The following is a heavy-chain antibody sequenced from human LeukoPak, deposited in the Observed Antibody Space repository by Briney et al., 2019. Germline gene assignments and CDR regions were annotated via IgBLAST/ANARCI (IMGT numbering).Heavy chain of an antibody. CDR2: IYHSGST. J-gene: IGHJ4*01. CDR3: ARDSMVRKIDY. Sequence: PSETLSLTCAVSGYSISSGYYWGWIRQPPGKGLEWIGSIYHSGSTYYNPSLKSRVTISVDTSKNQFSLKLSSVTAADTAVYYCARDSMVRKIDYWGHGTLVTVSS. V-gene: IGHV4-38-2*02. D-gene: IGHD3-10*01. CDR1: GYSISSGYY.